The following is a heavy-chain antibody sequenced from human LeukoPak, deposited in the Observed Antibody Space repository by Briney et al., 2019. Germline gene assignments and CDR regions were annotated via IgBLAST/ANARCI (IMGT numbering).Heavy chain of an antibody. Sequence: ASVKVSCKASGYTFTSYDINWVRQATGQGLEWMGWMNPNSSNTGYAQTFQGRVTMTRNTSISTAYMELSSLRSEDTAVYYCARELGNYYGSGSYYPYYYYGMDVWGQGTTVTVSS. CDR3: ARELGNYYGSGSYYPYYYYGMDV. J-gene: IGHJ6*02. CDR2: MNPNSSNT. D-gene: IGHD3-10*01. CDR1: GYTFTSYD. V-gene: IGHV1-8*01.